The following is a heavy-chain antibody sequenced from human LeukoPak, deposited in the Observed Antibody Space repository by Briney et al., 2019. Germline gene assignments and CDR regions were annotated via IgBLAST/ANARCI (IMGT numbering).Heavy chain of an antibody. CDR2: ISSSSSYI. CDR3: AKSRALASGWYTDGY. D-gene: IGHD6-19*01. CDR1: GFTFSRHS. V-gene: IGHV3-21*04. Sequence: PGGSLRLSCAASGFTFSRHSINWVRQAPGKGLEWVSSISSSSSYIYYADSVKGRFTISRDNSKNTLYLQMNSLRAEDTAVYYCAKSRALASGWYTDGYWGQGTLVTVSS. J-gene: IGHJ4*02.